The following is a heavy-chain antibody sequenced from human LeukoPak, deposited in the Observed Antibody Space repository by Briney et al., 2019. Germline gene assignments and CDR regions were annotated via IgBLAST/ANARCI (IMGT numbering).Heavy chain of an antibody. CDR2: IYYSGST. V-gene: IGHV4-30-4*08. CDR1: GGSISSGGYY. CDR3: ARGNYGDQDY. Sequence: SQTLSLTCTVSGGSISSGGYYWSWIRQHPGKGLEWIGYIYYSGSTYYNPSLKSRVTISVDTSKNQFSLQLTSVTAADTAVYYCARGNYGDQDYWGQGTLVTVSS. J-gene: IGHJ4*02. D-gene: IGHD4-17*01.